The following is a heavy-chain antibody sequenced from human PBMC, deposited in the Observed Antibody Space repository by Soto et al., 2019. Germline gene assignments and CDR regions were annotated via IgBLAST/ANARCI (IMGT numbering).Heavy chain of an antibody. V-gene: IGHV6-1*01. D-gene: IGHD6-6*01. CDR3: ARAPSIAARYYYYYGMDV. CDR2: TYYRSKWYN. CDR1: GDSVSSNSAA. Sequence: SQTLSLTCAISGDSVSSNSAAWNWIRQSPSRGLEWLGRTYYRSKWYNDYAVSVKSRITINPDTSKNQFSLQLNSVTPEDTAVYYCARAPSIAARYYYYYGMDVWGQGTTVTVSS. J-gene: IGHJ6*02.